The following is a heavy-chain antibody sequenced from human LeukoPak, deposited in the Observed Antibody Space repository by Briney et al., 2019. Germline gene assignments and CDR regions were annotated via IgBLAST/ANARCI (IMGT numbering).Heavy chain of an antibody. Sequence: SVKVSCKASGYTFTGYYMHWVRQAPGQGLEWMGGIIPIFGTANYAQKFQGRVTITTDESTSTAYMELSSLRSEDTAVYYCAYTNYYDSSGYSYYFDYWGQGTLVTVSS. D-gene: IGHD3-22*01. J-gene: IGHJ4*02. V-gene: IGHV1-69*05. CDR3: AYTNYYDSSGYSYYFDY. CDR1: GYTFTGYY. CDR2: IIPIFGTA.